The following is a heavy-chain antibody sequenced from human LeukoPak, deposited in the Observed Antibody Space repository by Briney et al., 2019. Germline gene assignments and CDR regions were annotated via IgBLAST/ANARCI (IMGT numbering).Heavy chain of an antibody. CDR2: IYYSGST. Sequence: SESLSLTCTVSGGSISSSSYYWGWLRQPPGKGMEWIGSIYYSGSTYYNPSLKSRVTISVDTSKNQFSLKLSSVTAADTAVYYCARDIVVVPAAIELFDYWGQGTLVTLSS. CDR1: GGSISSSSYY. D-gene: IGHD2-2*01. CDR3: ARDIVVVPAAIELFDY. J-gene: IGHJ4*02. V-gene: IGHV4-39*01.